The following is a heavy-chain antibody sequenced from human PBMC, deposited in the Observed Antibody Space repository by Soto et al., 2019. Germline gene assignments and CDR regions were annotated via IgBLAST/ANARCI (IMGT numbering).Heavy chain of an antibody. Sequence: SETLSLTCADYGGSFSGYYWSWIRQPPRKGLEWIGEINHSGSTNYNPSLKSRVTISVDTSKNQFSLKLSSVTAADTAVYYCARVRDYDFWSGYYKSYFDYWGQGTLVTVSS. CDR2: INHSGST. J-gene: IGHJ4*02. D-gene: IGHD3-3*01. CDR1: GGSFSGYY. V-gene: IGHV4-34*01. CDR3: ARVRDYDFWSGYYKSYFDY.